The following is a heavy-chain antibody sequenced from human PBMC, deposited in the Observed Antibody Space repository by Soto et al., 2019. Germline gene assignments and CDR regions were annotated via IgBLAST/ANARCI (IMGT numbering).Heavy chain of an antibody. CDR2: ISYDGSNK. CDR3: GGVSVGS. CDR1: GFTYSSYG. Sequence: PGGSLRLSCAASGFTYSSYGVHWVRQAPGKGLEWVAVISYDGSNKYYADSVKGRFTISRDNSKNTLYLQMSSLRAEDTAVYYCGGVSVGSWGRGTLVTVSS. J-gene: IGHJ5*02. V-gene: IGHV3-30*03. D-gene: IGHD6-19*01.